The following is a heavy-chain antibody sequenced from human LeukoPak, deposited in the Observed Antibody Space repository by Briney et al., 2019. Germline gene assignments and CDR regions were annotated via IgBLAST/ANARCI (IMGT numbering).Heavy chain of an antibody. Sequence: ASVKVSCKASGYTFTSYGISWVRQAPGQGLEWMGWISAYNGNTNYAQKLQGRVTMTTDTSTSTAYMELRSLRSEDTAVYYCASPSRGSGYFDYWGQGTLVTVSS. CDR1: GYTFTSYG. D-gene: IGHD6-19*01. CDR3: ASPSRGSGYFDY. V-gene: IGHV1-18*01. CDR2: ISAYNGNT. J-gene: IGHJ4*02.